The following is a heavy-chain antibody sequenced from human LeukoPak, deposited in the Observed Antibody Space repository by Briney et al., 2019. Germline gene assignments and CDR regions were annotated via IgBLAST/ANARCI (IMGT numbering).Heavy chain of an antibody. Sequence: SETLSLTCSVSGGAVDSSRYYWGWIRQPPGKGLEWIGYVYYTGNTSCNPSLKSRLTISMDTSKNQLSLRLNSVTAADTAVYYCARVRRSNYYYYYYMDVWGNGTTVTVSS. CDR1: GGAVDSSRYY. J-gene: IGHJ6*03. CDR3: ARVRRSNYYYYYYMDV. V-gene: IGHV4-39*07. CDR2: VYYTGNT. D-gene: IGHD6-6*01.